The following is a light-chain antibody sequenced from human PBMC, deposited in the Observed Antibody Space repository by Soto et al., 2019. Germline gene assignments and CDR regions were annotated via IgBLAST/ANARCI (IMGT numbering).Light chain of an antibody. J-gene: IGKJ1*01. V-gene: IGKV3-20*01. Sequence: EFVLTQSPATLSFPPGEKATLSSRASQTVRNNYLAWYQQKPGQAPRLLIYDASSRATGIPDRFSGGGSGTDFTLTISRLEPEDFAVYYCQQYHSSVWTFGQGTKVDIK. CDR2: DAS. CDR3: QQYHSSVWT. CDR1: QTVRNNY.